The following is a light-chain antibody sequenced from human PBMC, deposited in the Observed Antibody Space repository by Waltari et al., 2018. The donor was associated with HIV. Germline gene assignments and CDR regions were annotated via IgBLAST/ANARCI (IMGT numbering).Light chain of an antibody. Sequence: QSALTQPPSASGSPGQSVTISCTGTSSDVGAYDHVSWYQQYPDKAPKLMIYEVDKRPSGGPDRCSGSKSGNTASLTVSGLQAEDEADYYCSSYAGNNNLVFGTGTKVTVL. CDR2: EVD. CDR3: SSYAGNNNLV. V-gene: IGLV2-8*01. CDR1: SSDVGAYDH. J-gene: IGLJ1*01.